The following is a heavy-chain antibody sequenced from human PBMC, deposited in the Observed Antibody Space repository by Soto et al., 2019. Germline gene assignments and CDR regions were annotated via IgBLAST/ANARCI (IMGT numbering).Heavy chain of an antibody. CDR1: GGTFSSYA. J-gene: IGHJ5*02. D-gene: IGHD6-19*01. Sequence: ASVKVSCKASGGTFSSYAISWVRQAPGQGLEWMGGIIPIFGTANYAQKFQGRVTITADESTSTAYMELSSLRSDDTAVYYCARVSSGWYYWFDPWGQGTLVTVSS. CDR3: ARVSSGWYYWFDP. V-gene: IGHV1-69*13. CDR2: IIPIFGTA.